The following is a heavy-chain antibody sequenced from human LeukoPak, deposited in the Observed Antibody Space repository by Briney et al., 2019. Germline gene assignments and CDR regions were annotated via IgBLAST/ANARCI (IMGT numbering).Heavy chain of an antibody. CDR2: INPNSGGT. V-gene: IGHV1-2*02. J-gene: IGHJ4*02. CDR1: GYSFTDYF. Sequence: ASVKVSCKASGYSFTDYFIHWVRQAPGQGLEWMGWINPNSGGTNYAQKFQGRVTMSRDTSISTAYMELTSLTSDDTAVYFCARGGGGLAYWGPGTLVTVSS. CDR3: ARGGGGLAY. D-gene: IGHD2-15*01.